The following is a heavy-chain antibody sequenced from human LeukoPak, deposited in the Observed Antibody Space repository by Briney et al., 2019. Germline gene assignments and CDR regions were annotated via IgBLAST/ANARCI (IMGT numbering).Heavy chain of an antibody. CDR2: INPNSGGT. D-gene: IGHD2-15*01. CDR1: GYTFTVYY. CDR3: ARSAATTKNYYYYMDV. J-gene: IGHJ6*03. V-gene: IGHV1-2*02. Sequence: ASVKVSCKASGYTFTVYYMHWVRQAPGQGLEWMGWINPNSGGTNYAQKFQGRVTMTRDTSISTAYMELSRLRSDDTAVYYCARSAATTKNYYYYMDVWGKGTTVTVSS.